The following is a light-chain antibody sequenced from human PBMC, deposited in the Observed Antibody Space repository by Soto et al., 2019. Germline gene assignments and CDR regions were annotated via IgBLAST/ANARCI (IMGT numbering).Light chain of an antibody. CDR2: AAS. CDR3: QHYNSYSEA. V-gene: IGKV1-5*01. CDR1: QSIRKY. Sequence: DIQMTQYKSSLSASVGDRVIITFLASQSIRKYLNWYQHKPGKVPTLLIYAASSLQSGVPSRFSGSGSGTEFTLTISSLQPDDFATYYCQHYNSYSEAFGQGTKVDIK. J-gene: IGKJ1*01.